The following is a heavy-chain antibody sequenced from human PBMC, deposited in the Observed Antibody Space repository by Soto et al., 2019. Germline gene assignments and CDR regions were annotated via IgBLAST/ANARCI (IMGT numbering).Heavy chain of an antibody. J-gene: IGHJ4*02. V-gene: IGHV1-18*01. CDR1: GYAFTTYG. D-gene: IGHD1-1*01. CDR3: ARGRYGDY. CDR2: ISAHNGNT. Sequence: QVHLVQSGAEVKKPGASVKVSCQGSGYAFTTYGITWVRQAPGQGLEWRGWISAHNGNTNYAQKLQGRVTVTRDTSTSTAYMELRRLRYDDTAVYYCARGRYGDYWGQGALVTVSS.